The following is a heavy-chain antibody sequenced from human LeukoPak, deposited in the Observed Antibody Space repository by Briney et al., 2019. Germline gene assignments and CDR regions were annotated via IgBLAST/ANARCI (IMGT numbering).Heavy chain of an antibody. CDR3: ARESPGYNTDDFDS. CDR1: GYNFNAHY. D-gene: IGHD5-12*01. J-gene: IGHJ4*02. CDR2: INPSTGFT. V-gene: IGHV1-2*02. Sequence: ASVTVSCKTSGYNFNAHYLHWVRQAPGQGLDWMGWINPSTGFTSYAQKFEGRAALTRDTSITTAYMELTGLTSGDSAVYFCARESPGYNTDDFDSWGQGTLVTVSS.